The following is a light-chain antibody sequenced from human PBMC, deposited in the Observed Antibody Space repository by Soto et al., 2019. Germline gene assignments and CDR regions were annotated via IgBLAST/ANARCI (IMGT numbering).Light chain of an antibody. CDR3: MQALQNPVT. CDR1: QSLLHLIGNNY. CDR2: LGS. J-gene: IGKJ5*01. V-gene: IGKV2-28*01. Sequence: DIVMTQSPLSLPVTPGEPASISCRSSQSLLHLIGNNYLDWYLQKPGQSPQLLIYLGSNRASGVPDRFSGSGSGTDFTLKISRVEAEDVGIYYCMQALQNPVTFGQGTRLEIK.